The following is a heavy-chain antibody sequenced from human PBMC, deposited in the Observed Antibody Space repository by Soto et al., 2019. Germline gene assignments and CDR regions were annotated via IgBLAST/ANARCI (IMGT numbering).Heavy chain of an antibody. CDR3: VRDRGPAGYSYDNDAFDI. J-gene: IGHJ3*02. CDR1: GGSISSYY. CDR2: IYYSGST. Sequence: SETLSLTCTVSGGSISSYYWSWIRQPPGKGLEWIGYIYYSGSTNYNPSLKSRVTISVDTSKNQFSLKLSSVTAADKAVYYCVRDRGPAGYSYDNDAFDIWGQGTMVTV. V-gene: IGHV4-59*01. D-gene: IGHD5-18*01.